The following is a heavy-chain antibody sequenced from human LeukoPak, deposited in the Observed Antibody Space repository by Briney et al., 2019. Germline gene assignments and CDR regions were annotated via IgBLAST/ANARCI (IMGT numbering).Heavy chain of an antibody. CDR3: ARSPLGASSGLNWFDP. J-gene: IGHJ5*02. D-gene: IGHD3-22*01. Sequence: VASVKVSCKASGGTFSSYAISWVRQAPGQGLEWMGRIIPIFGTANYAQKFQGRVTITTDESTSTAYMELSSLRSEDTAVYYCARSPLGASSGLNWFDPWGQGTLVTVSS. CDR1: GGTFSSYA. CDR2: IIPIFGTA. V-gene: IGHV1-69*05.